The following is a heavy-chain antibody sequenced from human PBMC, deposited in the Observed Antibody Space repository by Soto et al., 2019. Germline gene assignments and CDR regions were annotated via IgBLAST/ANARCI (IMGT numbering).Heavy chain of an antibody. V-gene: IGHV1-46*01. CDR1: GYTFTSYY. Sequence: QVQLVQSGAEVKKPGASVKVSCKASGYTFTSYYMHWVRQAPGQGLEWMGIINPSGGSTSYAQKFQGCFTMTRDTATSTVYMELRSLRSEDTAVYYCARDGSFSIAARLDYYYGMDVWGQGTTVTVSS. J-gene: IGHJ6*02. CDR3: ARDGSFSIAARLDYYYGMDV. CDR2: INPSGGST. D-gene: IGHD6-6*01.